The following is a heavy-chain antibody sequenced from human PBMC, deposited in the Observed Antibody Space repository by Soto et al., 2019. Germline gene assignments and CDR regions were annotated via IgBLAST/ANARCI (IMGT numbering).Heavy chain of an antibody. V-gene: IGHV3-43*01. CDR3: AKDPDGYNYFDF. Sequence: GGSLRLSCAASGFTFDDYTMHWVRQAPGKGLEWVSLISWDGGSTYYADSVKGRFTISRDNGKNSLYLQMNSLRTEDTALYYCAKDPDGYNYFDFWGQGTLVTVSS. CDR1: GFTFDDYT. J-gene: IGHJ4*02. D-gene: IGHD5-12*01. CDR2: ISWDGGST.